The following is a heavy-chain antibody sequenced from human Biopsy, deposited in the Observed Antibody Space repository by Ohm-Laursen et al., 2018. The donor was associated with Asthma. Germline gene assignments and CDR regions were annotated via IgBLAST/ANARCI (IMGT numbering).Heavy chain of an antibody. D-gene: IGHD6-13*01. V-gene: IGHV3-7*03. Sequence: SLRLSCTASGFMFRSFGMHWVRQAPGKGLEWVANIKEDGSEKNYVDSVKGRFTISRDNGKNSLYLQMNSLRAEDTAVYYCARGQKSAGDRWFDPWGQGTLVTVSS. J-gene: IGHJ5*02. CDR1: GFMFRSFG. CDR3: ARGQKSAGDRWFDP. CDR2: IKEDGSEK.